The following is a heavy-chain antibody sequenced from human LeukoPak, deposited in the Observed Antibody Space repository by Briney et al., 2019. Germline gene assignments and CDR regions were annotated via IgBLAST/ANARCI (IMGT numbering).Heavy chain of an antibody. CDR1: GFTFDDYA. J-gene: IGHJ4*02. Sequence: GRSLRLSCAASGFTFDDYAMHWVRQAPGKGLEWVSGISWNSGSIGYADSVKGRFTISRDNAKNSLYLQMNSLRAEDTALYYCAKGLSYYYDSSGYSHFDYWGQGTLVTVSS. CDR3: AKGLSYYYDSSGYSHFDY. D-gene: IGHD3-22*01. V-gene: IGHV3-9*01. CDR2: ISWNSGSI.